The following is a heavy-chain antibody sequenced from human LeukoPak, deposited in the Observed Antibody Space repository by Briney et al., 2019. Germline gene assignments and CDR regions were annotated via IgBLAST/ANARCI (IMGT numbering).Heavy chain of an antibody. Sequence: SETLSLTCTVSGGSISSYYWSWIRQPPGKGLEWIGYIYYSGSTNYNPSLKSRVTISVDTSKNQFSLKLSSVTAADTAVYYCARLLGYCSGGSCYRRGFDPWGQGTLVTVSS. V-gene: IGHV4-59*01. J-gene: IGHJ5*02. CDR2: IYYSGST. CDR3: ARLLGYCSGGSCYRRGFDP. D-gene: IGHD2-15*01. CDR1: GGSISSYY.